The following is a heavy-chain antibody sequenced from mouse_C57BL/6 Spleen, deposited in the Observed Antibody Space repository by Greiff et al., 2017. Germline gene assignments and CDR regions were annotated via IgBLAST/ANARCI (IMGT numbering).Heavy chain of an antibody. CDR3: AGYPYAMDY. Sequence: QVQLQQSGAELVKPGASVKLSCKASGYTFTSYWMHWVKQRPGQGLEWIGRIHPNSGSTNYNEKFKSKATLTVDKSSSTAYMQLSSLTSEDSAVYYCAGYPYAMDYWGQGTSVTVSS. D-gene: IGHD2-2*01. CDR2: IHPNSGST. J-gene: IGHJ4*01. V-gene: IGHV1-64*01. CDR1: GYTFTSYW.